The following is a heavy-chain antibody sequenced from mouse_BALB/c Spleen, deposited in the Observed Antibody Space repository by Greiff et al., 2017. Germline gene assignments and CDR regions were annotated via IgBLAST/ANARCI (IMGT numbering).Heavy chain of an antibody. Sequence: EVQVVESGPGLVKPSQSLSLTCSVTGYSITSGYYWNWIRQFPGNKLEWMGYISYDGSNNYNPSLKNRISITRDTSKNQFFLKLNSVTTEDTATYYCAREGEDWDAMDYWGQGTSVTVSS. CDR2: ISYDGSN. D-gene: IGHD4-1*01. V-gene: IGHV3-6*02. CDR1: GYSITSGYY. CDR3: AREGEDWDAMDY. J-gene: IGHJ4*01.